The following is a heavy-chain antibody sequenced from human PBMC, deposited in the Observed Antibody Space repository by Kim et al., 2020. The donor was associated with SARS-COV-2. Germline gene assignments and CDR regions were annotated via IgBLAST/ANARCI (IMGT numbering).Heavy chain of an antibody. Sequence: AQKCQGRVTITADESTSTAYMELSSLRSEDTAVYYCARTNPTSGYYYFDYWGQGTLVTVSS. J-gene: IGHJ4*02. D-gene: IGHD3-22*01. CDR3: ARTNPTSGYYYFDY. V-gene: IGHV1-69*01.